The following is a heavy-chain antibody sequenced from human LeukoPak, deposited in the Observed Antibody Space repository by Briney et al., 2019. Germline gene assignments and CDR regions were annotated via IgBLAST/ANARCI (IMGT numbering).Heavy chain of an antibody. D-gene: IGHD6-6*01. CDR3: ARDRRIAARRLDY. CDR1: GYTFTGYY. Sequence: ASVTVSCKASGYTFTGYYMHWVRQAPGQGLEWMGWINPNSGGTNYAQKFQGRVTMTRDTSISTAYMELSRLRSDDTAVYYCARDRRIAARRLDYWGQGTLVTVPS. CDR2: INPNSGGT. V-gene: IGHV1-2*02. J-gene: IGHJ4*02.